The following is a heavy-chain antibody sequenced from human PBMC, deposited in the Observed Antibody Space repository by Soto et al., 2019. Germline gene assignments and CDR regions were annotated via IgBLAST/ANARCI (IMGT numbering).Heavy chain of an antibody. CDR3: ARGRYVLRFLEWSNNNWFDP. Sequence: TLSLTCAVYGVSFSGYYWSWIRQPPGKGLEWIGEINHSGSTNYNPSLKSRVTISVDTSKNQFSLKLSSVTAADTAVYYCARGRYVLRFLEWSNNNWFDPWGQGTLVTVSS. V-gene: IGHV4-34*01. CDR1: GVSFSGYY. J-gene: IGHJ5*02. D-gene: IGHD3-3*01. CDR2: INHSGST.